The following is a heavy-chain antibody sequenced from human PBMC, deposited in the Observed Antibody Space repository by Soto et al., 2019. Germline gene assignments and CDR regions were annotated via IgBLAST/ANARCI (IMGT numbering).Heavy chain of an antibody. CDR2: IGTAGDT. J-gene: IGHJ6*02. CDR3: ARLSHLTGYYYYGMDV. Sequence: PGGSLRLSCTVSGFLFRNYSMSWVRQAPGKGLEWVSAIGTAGDTYYPGSVKGRFTISRENAKNSLYLQMNSLRAGDTAVYYCARLSHLTGYYYYGMDVWGQGTTVTVSS. CDR1: GFLFRNYS. V-gene: IGHV3-13*01. D-gene: IGHD2-8*02.